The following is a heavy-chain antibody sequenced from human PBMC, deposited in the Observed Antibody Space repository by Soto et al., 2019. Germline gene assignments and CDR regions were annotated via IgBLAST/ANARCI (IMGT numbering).Heavy chain of an antibody. CDR1: GVSVNSDNYY. J-gene: IGHJ4*02. CDR3: AREYSNSPEAFDF. CDR2: IYNTGIT. Sequence: QVQLQESGPGLVKPSETLSLTCTVSGVSVNSDNYYWSWIRQPPGKGLEWIGHIYNTGITAYNPSLKSRVTISLDTSRNHFSLSLSSVTAADTAVFYCAREYSNSPEAFDFWGRGTLVTVSS. D-gene: IGHD6-6*01. V-gene: IGHV4-61*03.